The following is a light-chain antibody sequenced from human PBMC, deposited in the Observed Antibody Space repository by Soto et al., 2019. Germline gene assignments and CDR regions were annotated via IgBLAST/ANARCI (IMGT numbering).Light chain of an antibody. V-gene: IGKV1-5*03. CDR1: QSISSW. CDR2: QAS. Sequence: DIQMTQSPSTMSASVGDRVTITCRASQSISSWLAWYQQKPGKAPKLLSYQASSLESGVPSRFSGSGSGTEFTLTISSLHPDDFATYYCQQYNSYSTFGQGTKLEIK. J-gene: IGKJ2*01. CDR3: QQYNSYST.